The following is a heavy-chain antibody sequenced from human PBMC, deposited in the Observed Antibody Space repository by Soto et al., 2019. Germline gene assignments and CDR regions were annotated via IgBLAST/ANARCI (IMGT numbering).Heavy chain of an antibody. Sequence: PGGSLILSCAASGFTVGSFALNWVRQAPGKGLEWVSGISVSDAFIYYADSVRGRFSISRDASENILYLQMNSLRVDDTALYYCTRETVAGITGLDYWGPGTLVTVSS. D-gene: IGHD1-20*01. CDR3: TRETVAGITGLDY. CDR1: GFTVGSFA. CDR2: ISVSDAFI. J-gene: IGHJ4*02. V-gene: IGHV3-23*01.